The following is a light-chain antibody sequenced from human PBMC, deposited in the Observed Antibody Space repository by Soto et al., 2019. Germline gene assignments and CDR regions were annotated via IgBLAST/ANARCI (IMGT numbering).Light chain of an antibody. CDR3: QQCAASPLP. Sequence: ENVLTQSPGTLSASPGDRVTLSCRASHSVGNNYLAWFQQKPGQAPRLLIDEASRRATGIPDRFSGSGSGTDFTLTISRLEPDDFAGYYCQQCAASPLPCGGGTKVEI. V-gene: IGKV3-20*01. CDR1: HSVGNNY. CDR2: EAS. J-gene: IGKJ4*01.